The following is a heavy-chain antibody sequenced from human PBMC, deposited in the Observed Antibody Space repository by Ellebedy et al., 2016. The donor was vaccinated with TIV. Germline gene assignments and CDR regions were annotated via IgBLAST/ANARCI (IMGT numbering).Heavy chain of an antibody. CDR2: IIPILGIA. D-gene: IGHD2-15*01. J-gene: IGHJ6*02. CDR1: GGTFSSYA. Sequence: AASVKVSCKASGGTFSSYAITWVRQAPGQGLEWMGRIIPILGIANYAQKFQGRVTITADKSTSTAYMELRSLRSEDTAVYYCASRGVPLGYCSGGSCLETYFYYGMDVWGQGTTVTVSS. CDR3: ASRGVPLGYCSGGSCLETYFYYGMDV. V-gene: IGHV1-69*04.